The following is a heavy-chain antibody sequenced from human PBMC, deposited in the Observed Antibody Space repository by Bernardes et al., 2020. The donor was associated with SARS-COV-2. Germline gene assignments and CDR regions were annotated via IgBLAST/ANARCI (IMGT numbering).Heavy chain of an antibody. J-gene: IGHJ4*02. CDR1: GYTFTSYG. CDR3: ARAVRRITIFGVVTYFDY. Sequence: VKVSCKASGYTFTSYGISWVRQAPGQGLEWMGWISAYNGNTNYAQKLQGRVTMTTDTSTSTAYMELRSLRSDDTAVYYCARAVRRITIFGVVTYFDYWGQGTLVTVSS. D-gene: IGHD3-3*01. V-gene: IGHV1-18*04. CDR2: ISAYNGNT.